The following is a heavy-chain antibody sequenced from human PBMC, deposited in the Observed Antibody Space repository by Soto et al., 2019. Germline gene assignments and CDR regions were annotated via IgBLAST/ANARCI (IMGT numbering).Heavy chain of an antibody. J-gene: IGHJ6*02. CDR3: VNEGPPLPSRPSISYGMDV. CDR2: IHSGGST. CDR1: GITVSSNF. V-gene: IGHV3-66*01. D-gene: IGHD3-3*02. Sequence: GGSLRLSCEASGITVSSNFMTWVRQAPGKGLEWVSVIHSGGSTYSAISVKGRITISRDNSKSTLYLQMNSLRAEDTVVYYCVNEGPPLPSRPSISYGMDVWGQGTTVTVSS.